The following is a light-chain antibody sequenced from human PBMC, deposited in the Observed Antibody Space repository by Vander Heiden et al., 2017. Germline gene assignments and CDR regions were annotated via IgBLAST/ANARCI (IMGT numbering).Light chain of an antibody. J-gene: IGKJ4*01. CDR1: QGISSY. V-gene: IGKV1-9*01. Sequence: DIQLTQSPSFLSASVGDRVTITCRASQGISSYLAWYQQTPGKAPKLLISSASALQSGVPSRFSGSGSGTEFTLTINSQQPEDSATFYCEHLNNFPLTFGGGTKVEI. CDR3: EHLNNFPLT. CDR2: SAS.